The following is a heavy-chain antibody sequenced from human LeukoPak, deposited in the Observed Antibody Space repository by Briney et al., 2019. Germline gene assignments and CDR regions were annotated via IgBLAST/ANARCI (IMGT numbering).Heavy chain of an antibody. J-gene: IGHJ4*02. CDR1: GGTFISYA. Sequence: SVKVSCKASGGTFISYAISWVRQAPGQGLEWMGGIIPIFGTANYAQKFQGRVTITADESTSTAYMELSSLRSEDTAVYYCAVGGGWYPHFDYWGQGTLVTVSS. D-gene: IGHD6-19*01. CDR2: IIPIFGTA. V-gene: IGHV1-69*13. CDR3: AVGGGWYPHFDY.